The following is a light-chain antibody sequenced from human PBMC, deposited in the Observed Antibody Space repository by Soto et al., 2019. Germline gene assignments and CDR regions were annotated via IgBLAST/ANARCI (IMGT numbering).Light chain of an antibody. CDR2: GNT. CDR3: ATWNYGIFV. Sequence: QSVLTQPPSASGTPGQRVTISCSGTTSNIGRSTVSWYQQFPGAATKLLIYGNTQRPLGVPVRFSGSKSDTSASLAISGLKSEDEADYYCATWNYGIFVFGIGTKVIVL. V-gene: IGLV1-44*01. CDR1: TSNIGRST. J-gene: IGLJ1*01.